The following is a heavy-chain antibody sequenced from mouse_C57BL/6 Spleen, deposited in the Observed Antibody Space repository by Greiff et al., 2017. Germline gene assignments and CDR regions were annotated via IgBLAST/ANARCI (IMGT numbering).Heavy chain of an antibody. D-gene: IGHD1-1*01. V-gene: IGHV5-15*01. CDR1: GFTFRDYG. J-gene: IGHJ1*03. CDR2: ISNLAYSI. Sequence: DVQLQESGGGLVQPGGSLKLSCAASGFTFRDYGMAWVRQAPRKGPEWVAFISNLAYSIYYADTVTGRFTISRENAKNTLYLEMSSLRSEDTAMYCCARQGGIYYGSWYFDVWGTGTTVTVS. CDR3: ARQGGIYYGSWYFDV.